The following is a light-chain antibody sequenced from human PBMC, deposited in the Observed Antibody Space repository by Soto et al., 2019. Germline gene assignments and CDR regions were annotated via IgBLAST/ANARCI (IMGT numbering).Light chain of an antibody. CDR1: QSVSSSY. Sequence: IVFAQSPDTLSLSPGERATLSCRASQSVSSSYLAWYQQTPGQAPSLLIYGTSNRATGIPDRFSGSGSGTDFTLTISRLEPEDFAVYYCQQYGNSRWTFGQGTKVDIK. CDR2: GTS. J-gene: IGKJ1*01. CDR3: QQYGNSRWT. V-gene: IGKV3-20*01.